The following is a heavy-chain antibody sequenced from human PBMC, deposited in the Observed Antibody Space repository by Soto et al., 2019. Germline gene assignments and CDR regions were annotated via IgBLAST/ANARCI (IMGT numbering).Heavy chain of an antibody. V-gene: IGHV3-15*07. D-gene: IGHD1-26*01. CDR2: IKSQTDGGTT. J-gene: IGHJ4*02. Sequence: EVQLVESGGGLVKPGGSLRLSCAASGFTFSNAWMNWVRQASGKGLEWAGRIKSQTDGGTTYYAAPVKGRFPISSDDSKNTLYLQMNSLKTEDTFVYYCTTETPGRGTYYFDYWGQGTLVTVSS. CDR1: GFTFSNAW. CDR3: TTETPGRGTYYFDY.